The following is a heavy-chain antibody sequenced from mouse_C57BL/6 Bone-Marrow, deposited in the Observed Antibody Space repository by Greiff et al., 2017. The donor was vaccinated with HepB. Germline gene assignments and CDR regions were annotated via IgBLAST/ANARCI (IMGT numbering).Heavy chain of an antibody. Sequence: QVQLQQPGAELVKPGASVKLSCKASGYTFTSYWMQWVKQRPGQGLEWIGEIDPSDSYTNYTQKFKGKATLTVDTSSSTAYMQLSSLTSEDSAVYYCAREKDTGFDYWGQGTTLTVSS. CDR3: AREKDTGFDY. CDR2: IDPSDSYT. V-gene: IGHV1-50*01. D-gene: IGHD2-2*01. CDR1: GYTFTSYW. J-gene: IGHJ2*01.